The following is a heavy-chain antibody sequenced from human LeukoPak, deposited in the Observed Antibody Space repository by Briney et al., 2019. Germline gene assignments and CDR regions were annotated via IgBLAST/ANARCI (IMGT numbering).Heavy chain of an antibody. CDR1: GYTFPSYF. Sequence: GASVKVSCKASGYTFPSYFMHWVRQAPGKGLEWMGGFDPEDGETIYAQKFQGRVTMTEDTSTDTAYMELSSLRSEDTAVYYCATEGRGGPYGMGVWGQGTTVTVSS. CDR2: FDPEDGET. D-gene: IGHD3-10*01. V-gene: IGHV1-24*01. J-gene: IGHJ6*02. CDR3: ATEGRGGPYGMGV.